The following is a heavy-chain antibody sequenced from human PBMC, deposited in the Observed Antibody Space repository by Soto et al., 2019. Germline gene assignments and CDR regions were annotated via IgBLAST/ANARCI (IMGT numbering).Heavy chain of an antibody. Sequence: GGSLRLSCAASGFTFSSYAMSWVRQAPGKGLEWVSAISGSGGSTYYADSVKGRFTISRDNSKNTLYLQMNSLRAEDTAVYYCAKNDRYCSSTSCYFHDNWGQETLVTISS. CDR2: ISGSGGST. CDR3: AKNDRYCSSTSCYFHDN. V-gene: IGHV3-23*01. D-gene: IGHD2-2*01. CDR1: GFTFSSYA. J-gene: IGHJ4*02.